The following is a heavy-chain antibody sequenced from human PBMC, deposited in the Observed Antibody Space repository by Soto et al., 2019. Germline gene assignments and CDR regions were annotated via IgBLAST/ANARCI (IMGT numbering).Heavy chain of an antibody. CDR1: VYSFSNNG. Sequence: QVQLVQSGAEVKKPGASVQVSCQASVYSFSNNGISWVLQAPGQGFEWMGWINGDNGNTNYAQKFQGRVTMTTDTSTSTAYMELRSLRSDDTAVYYCARDLGYGDYGTDFWGQGTLVTVSS. V-gene: IGHV1-18*04. CDR2: INGDNGNT. CDR3: ARDLGYGDYGTDF. D-gene: IGHD4-17*01. J-gene: IGHJ4*02.